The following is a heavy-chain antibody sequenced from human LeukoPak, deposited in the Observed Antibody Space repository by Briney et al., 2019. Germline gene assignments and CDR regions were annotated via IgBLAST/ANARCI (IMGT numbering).Heavy chain of an antibody. V-gene: IGHV3-30*04. CDR3: ARDGWSIAARPSAFDI. D-gene: IGHD6-6*01. CDR2: ISYDGSNK. CDR1: GFTFSSYA. Sequence: GGSLRLSCAASGFTFSSYAMHWVRQAPGKGLEWVAVISYDGSNKYYADSVKGRFTISRDNSKNTLYLQMDSLRAEDTAVYYCARDGWSIAARPSAFDIWGQGTMVTVSS. J-gene: IGHJ3*02.